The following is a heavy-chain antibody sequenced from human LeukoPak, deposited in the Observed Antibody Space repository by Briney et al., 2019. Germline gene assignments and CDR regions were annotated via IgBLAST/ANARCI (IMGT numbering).Heavy chain of an antibody. CDR3: ARDHVVGAKGYYYGMDV. CDR1: GFTFSSYW. CDR2: IKQDGSEK. D-gene: IGHD1-26*01. Sequence: GGSLRLSCAASGFTFSSYWMSWVRQAPGKGLEWVANIKQDGSEKYYVDSVKGRFTISRDNAKNSLYLQMNSLRAEDTAVYYCARDHVVGAKGYYYGMDVWGQGTTVTVSS. V-gene: IGHV3-7*01. J-gene: IGHJ6*02.